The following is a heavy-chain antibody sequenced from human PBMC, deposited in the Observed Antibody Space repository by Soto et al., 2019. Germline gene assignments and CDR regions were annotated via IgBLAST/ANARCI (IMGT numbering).Heavy chain of an antibody. CDR3: ARVGGGVDDY. V-gene: IGHV1-18*04. CDR1: GYTFTRYG. J-gene: IGHJ4*02. CDR2: ISDYNGNT. D-gene: IGHD2-21*01. Sequence: VKVSCKGSGYTFTRYGISWVRQAPGQGLEWMGWISDYNGNTNYAQKLQGRVTMTTDTSTSTAYMELRSLRSDDKAVYYCARVGGGVDDYWGQGTLVTVSS.